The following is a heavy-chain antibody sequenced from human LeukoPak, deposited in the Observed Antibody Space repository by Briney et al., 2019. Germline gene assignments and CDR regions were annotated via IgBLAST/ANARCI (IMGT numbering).Heavy chain of an antibody. D-gene: IGHD1-26*01. CDR3: AGPWDQVGFDP. Sequence: ASVKVSCKASGYTFTGYYLHWVRQAPGQGLEWMGWFSPKTGCTSYAQKFQGRVTMTRDTSISTAYMELIGLRSDDTAAYYCAGPWDQVGFDPWGQGTLVSVSS. CDR2: FSPKTGCT. CDR1: GYTFTGYY. J-gene: IGHJ5*02. V-gene: IGHV1-2*02.